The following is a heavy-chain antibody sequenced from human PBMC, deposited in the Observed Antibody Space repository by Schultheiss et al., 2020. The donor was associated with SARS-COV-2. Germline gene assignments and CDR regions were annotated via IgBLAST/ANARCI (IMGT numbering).Heavy chain of an antibody. CDR3: AGLDSSWLDY. Sequence: ASVKVSCKASGGTFSSYAISWVRQAPGQGLEWMGIINPSGGSTSYAQKFQGRVTMTRDTSTSTVYMELSSLRSEDTAVYYCAGLDSSWLDYWGQGTLVTVSS. J-gene: IGHJ4*02. D-gene: IGHD6-13*01. CDR1: GGTFSSYA. V-gene: IGHV1-46*01. CDR2: INPSGGST.